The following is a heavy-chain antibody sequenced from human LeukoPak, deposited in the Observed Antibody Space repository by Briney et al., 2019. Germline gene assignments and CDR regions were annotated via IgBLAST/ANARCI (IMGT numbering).Heavy chain of an antibody. J-gene: IGHJ4*02. V-gene: IGHV4-61*02. CDR2: IYTSGST. CDR1: GGSISSGSYY. CDR3: ARVLKAHYYYDSSGYYDY. Sequence: SETLSLTCAVSGGSISSGSYYWSWIRQPAGKGLEWIGRIYTSGSTNYNPSLESRVTISLDTSKNQFSLKLSSVTAADTAVYYCARVLKAHYYYDSSGYYDYWGQGTLVTVSS. D-gene: IGHD3-22*01.